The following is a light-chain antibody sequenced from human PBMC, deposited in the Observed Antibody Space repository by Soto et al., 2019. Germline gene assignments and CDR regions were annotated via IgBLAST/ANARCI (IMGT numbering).Light chain of an antibody. J-gene: IGKJ3*01. V-gene: IGKV1-27*01. CDR1: QGIRNY. CDR2: AAS. Sequence: DIQMTQSPTSLSASVGDRVTITCRASQGIRNYVAWYQQIPGKAPKLLIYAASTLQSGVPSRFSGSGSGTDFTLNINGLQPEDVATYSCQKYSSVPVFGPGTKVEIK. CDR3: QKYSSVPV.